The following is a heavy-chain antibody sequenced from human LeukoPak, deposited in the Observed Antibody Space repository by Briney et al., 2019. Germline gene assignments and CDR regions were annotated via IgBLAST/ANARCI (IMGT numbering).Heavy chain of an antibody. J-gene: IGHJ6*02. CDR1: GYSFTSYW. CDR3: ARSVGITMVRGPLRSPNPHGMDV. CDR2: IYPGDSDT. V-gene: IGHV5-51*01. Sequence: GESLKISCKGSGYSFTSYWIGWVRQMPGKGLEWMGIIYPGDSDTRYSPSFQGQVTISADKSISTAYLQWSSLKASDTAMYYCARSVGITMVRGPLRSPNPHGMDVWGQGTTVTVSS. D-gene: IGHD3-10*01.